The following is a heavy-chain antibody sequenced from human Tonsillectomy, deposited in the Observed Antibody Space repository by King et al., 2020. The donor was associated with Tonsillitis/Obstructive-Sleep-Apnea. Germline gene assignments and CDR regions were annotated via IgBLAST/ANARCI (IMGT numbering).Heavy chain of an antibody. CDR1: GFTFSSYA. CDR2: ISGSGGST. CDR3: AKDLESGGSGSYTPYLNYFDY. D-gene: IGHD3-10*01. V-gene: IGHV3-23*04. J-gene: IGHJ4*02. Sequence: VQLVESGGGLVQPGGSLRLSCAASGFTFSSYAMSWVRQAPGKGLEWVSAISGSGGSTYYADSVKGRFTISRDNSKNTLYLQMNSLGAEDTAVYYCAKDLESGGSGSYTPYLNYFDYWGQGTLVTVSS.